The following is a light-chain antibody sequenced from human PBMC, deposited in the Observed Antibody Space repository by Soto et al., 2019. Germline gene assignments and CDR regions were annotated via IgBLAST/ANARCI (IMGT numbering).Light chain of an antibody. J-gene: IGKJ5*01. CDR3: QHRAASRT. CDR1: QTVSNQ. CDR2: DAS. Sequence: EIVLTQSPVTLSLSPGERATLSCRASQTVSNQLAWYQQKPGQTPRLLIYDASRSITGIPARFSVSASATDFTLTLSSIEPENSAVYYCQHRAASRTFGQGTRLEIK. V-gene: IGKV3-11*01.